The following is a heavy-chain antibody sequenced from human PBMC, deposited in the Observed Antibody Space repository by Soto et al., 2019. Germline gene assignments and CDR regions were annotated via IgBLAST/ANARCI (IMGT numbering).Heavy chain of an antibody. Sequence: LRLSCAASGFTFSDYYMSWIRQAPGKGLEWVSYISSSGSTIYYADSVKGRFTISRDNAKNSLYLQMNSLRAEDTAVYYCARAHIRLGYCSSTSCLDYYYYGMDVWGQGTTVTVSS. V-gene: IGHV3-11*01. J-gene: IGHJ6*02. CDR3: ARAHIRLGYCSSTSCLDYYYYGMDV. CDR2: ISSSGSTI. CDR1: GFTFSDYY. D-gene: IGHD2-2*01.